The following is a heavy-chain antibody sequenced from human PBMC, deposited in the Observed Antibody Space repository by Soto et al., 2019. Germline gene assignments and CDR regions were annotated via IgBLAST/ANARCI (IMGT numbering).Heavy chain of an antibody. J-gene: IGHJ4*02. CDR1: GFTFSSYA. D-gene: IGHD6-19*01. CDR2: ISGSGGST. V-gene: IGHV3-23*01. Sequence: EVQLLESGGGLVQPGGSLRLSCAASGFTFSSYAMSWVRQAPGKGLEWVSAISGSGGSTYYADSVKGRFTISRDNSKNTLYVQIISLRAEDTAVYYGAKVSAASSSGLYLPRYWGQGTLVTGSS. CDR3: AKVSAASSSGLYLPRY.